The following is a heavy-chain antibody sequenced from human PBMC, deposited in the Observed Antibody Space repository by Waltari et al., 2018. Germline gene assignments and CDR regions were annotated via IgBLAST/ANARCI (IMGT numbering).Heavy chain of an antibody. CDR3: TTDMGDISPTL. D-gene: IGHD3-9*01. J-gene: IGHJ4*02. V-gene: IGHV3-15*01. CDR1: GFTFSNAW. CDR2: IKSKTDGGTT. Sequence: EVQLVESGGGLVKPGGSLRLSCAASGFTFSNAWMSWVRQAPGKGLEWVGRIKSKTDGGTTDDAAPVKGRFTISRDDSKNTLYLQMNSLKTEDTAVYYCTTDMGDISPTLWGQGTLVTVSS.